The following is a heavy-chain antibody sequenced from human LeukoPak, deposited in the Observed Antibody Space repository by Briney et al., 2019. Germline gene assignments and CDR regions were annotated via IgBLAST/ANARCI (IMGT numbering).Heavy chain of an antibody. D-gene: IGHD1-1*01. CDR2: FDPEDGET. CDR3: ATPNGGWFDP. V-gene: IGHV1-24*01. CDR1: GYTLTELS. J-gene: IGHJ5*02. Sequence: ASVKVSCKASGYTLTELSMHWVRQAPGKGLEWMGGFDPEDGETIYAQKFQGRVTMTEDTSTDTAYMELSSLRSVDTAVYYCATPNGGWFDPWGQGTLVTVSS.